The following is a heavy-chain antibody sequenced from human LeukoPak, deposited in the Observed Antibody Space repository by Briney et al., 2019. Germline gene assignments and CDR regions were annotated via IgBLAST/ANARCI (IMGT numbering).Heavy chain of an antibody. CDR2: ISPDGSTT. J-gene: IGHJ5*02. V-gene: IGHV3-74*03. Sequence: GGSLRLSCAASGFTFSSHWMHWVRQAPGKGLVWVSRISPDGSTTKNADSVKGRFTISRDNARSTLFLQLNSLRAEDTAVYYCAREINRWFDPWGQGTLVTVSS. CDR3: AREINRWFDP. CDR1: GFTFSSHW.